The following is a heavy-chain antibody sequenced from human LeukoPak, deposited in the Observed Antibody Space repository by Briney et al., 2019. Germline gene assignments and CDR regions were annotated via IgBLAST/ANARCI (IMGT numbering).Heavy chain of an antibody. Sequence: GGSLRLSCAASGFTFSSYAMSWVRRAPGKGLEWVSAISGSGGSTYYADSVKGRFTISRDNSKNTLYLQMNSLRAEDTAVYYCARDGINDSGDDDAFDIWGQGTMVTVSS. CDR3: ARDGINDSGDDDAFDI. D-gene: IGHD4-17*01. J-gene: IGHJ3*02. CDR1: GFTFSSYA. V-gene: IGHV3-23*01. CDR2: ISGSGGST.